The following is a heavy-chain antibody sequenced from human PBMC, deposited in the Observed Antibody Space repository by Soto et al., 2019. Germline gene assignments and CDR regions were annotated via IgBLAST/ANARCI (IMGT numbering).Heavy chain of an antibody. CDR2: IYYTGIT. D-gene: IGHD3-3*01. Sequence: PSETLSLTCAVSGGSISSGGYHWTWIRQPPGKGLEWIAYIYYTGITNFNPSLKSRVTISMDTSKKQFSLKLRSVTAADTAVYFCATLRGLGVVSPYFDYWGQGTLVTVS. V-gene: IGHV4-61*08. J-gene: IGHJ4*02. CDR1: GGSISSGGYH. CDR3: ATLRGLGVVSPYFDY.